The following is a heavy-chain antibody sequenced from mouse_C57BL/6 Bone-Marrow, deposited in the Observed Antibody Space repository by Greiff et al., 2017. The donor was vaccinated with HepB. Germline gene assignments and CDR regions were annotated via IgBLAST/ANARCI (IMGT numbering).Heavy chain of an antibody. CDR1: GYTFTEYT. V-gene: IGHV1-62-2*01. J-gene: IGHJ2*01. D-gene: IGHD1-1*01. CDR3: ARHEEIGIYYYGSSYAYFDY. Sequence: QVQLKQSGAELVKPGASVKLSCKASGYTFTEYTIHWVKQRSGQGLEWIGWFYPGSGSIKYNEKFKDKATLTADKSSSTVYMELSRLTSEDSAVYFCARHEEIGIYYYGSSYAYFDYWGQGTTLTVSS. CDR2: FYPGSGSI.